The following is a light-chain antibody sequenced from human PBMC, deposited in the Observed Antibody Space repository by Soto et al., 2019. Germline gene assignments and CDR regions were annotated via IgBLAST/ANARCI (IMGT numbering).Light chain of an antibody. V-gene: IGKV3-15*01. Sequence: EIVMTQSPATLSVTPGERATLSCRASQSVRGNLAWYQQKPGQAPRLLIYGASTRATGCPARFSGSGSGTEVTLTINSLQSEDVAVYYCQQYNNWPPFTFGQGRLLEI. CDR2: GAS. CDR1: QSVRGN. J-gene: IGKJ5*01. CDR3: QQYNNWPPFT.